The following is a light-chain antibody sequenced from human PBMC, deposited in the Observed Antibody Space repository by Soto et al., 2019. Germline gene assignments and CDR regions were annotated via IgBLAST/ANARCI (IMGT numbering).Light chain of an antibody. CDR3: QQYENLRLYT. Sequence: DIQMTQSPSSLSASVGDRVTITCQASQDINNYLNWYQQKPGKAPKLLIYDASNLETGVPSRFSGSGSGTNFTFTISSLQPEDIGTYYCQQYENLRLYTFGQGTKLEIK. CDR1: QDINNY. CDR2: DAS. J-gene: IGKJ2*01. V-gene: IGKV1-33*01.